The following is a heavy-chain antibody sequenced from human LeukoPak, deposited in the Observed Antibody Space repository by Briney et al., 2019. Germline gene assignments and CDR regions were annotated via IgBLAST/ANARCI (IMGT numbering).Heavy chain of an antibody. CDR1: GFTFSSYS. V-gene: IGHV3-48*01. J-gene: IGHJ4*02. D-gene: IGHD2-21*01. CDR3: AGRTRQGGDPN. CDR2: ISSSSSTI. Sequence: PGGSLRLSCAASGFTFSSYSMNWVRQAPGKGLEWVSYISSSSSTIYYADSVKGRFTISRDNAKNSLYLQMNSLRAEDTAVYYCAGRTRQGGDPNWGQGTLVTVSS.